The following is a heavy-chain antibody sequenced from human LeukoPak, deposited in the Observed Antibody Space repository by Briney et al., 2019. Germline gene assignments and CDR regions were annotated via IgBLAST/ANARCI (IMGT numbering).Heavy chain of an antibody. CDR2: ISGSGGST. CDR3: SKRGETGTKYFDY. D-gene: IGHD1-1*01. CDR1: GFTFSSYA. V-gene: IGHV3-23*01. Sequence: PGGSLRLSCAASGFTFSSYAMSWVRQAPGKGLEWVSVISGSGGSTYYADPVKGRFTISRDNSKNTLYLHMNSLRAEDTAVYYCSKRGETGTKYFDYWGQGTLVTVSS. J-gene: IGHJ4*02.